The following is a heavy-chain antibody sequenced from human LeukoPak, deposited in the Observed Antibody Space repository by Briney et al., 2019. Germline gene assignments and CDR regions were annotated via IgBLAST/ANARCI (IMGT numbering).Heavy chain of an antibody. CDR2: ISRDSANI. J-gene: IGHJ4*02. D-gene: IGHD5-18*01. Sequence: GGSLRLSCAASGFSFDEYVMHWVRQVPGRGLEWVSGISRDSANIGYADSVRGRFTISRDNSKNTLYLQMNSLRAEDTAVYYCAKDLLVDTAMAAFDYWGQGTLVTVSS. CDR3: AKDLLVDTAMAAFDY. CDR1: GFSFDEYV. V-gene: IGHV3-9*01.